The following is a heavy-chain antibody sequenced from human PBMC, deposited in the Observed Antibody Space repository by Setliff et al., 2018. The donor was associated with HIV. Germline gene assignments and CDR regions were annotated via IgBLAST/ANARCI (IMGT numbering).Heavy chain of an antibody. V-gene: IGHV3-7*03. J-gene: IGHJ3*02. Sequence: GGSLRLSCAASEFTFSSHWMSWVRQAPGKGLEWVANLKGDGSQNNYVDSVKVRFTISRDNARNSLYLQMNSLRAEDTAVYYCARESDAFDIWGQGTMVTVSS. CDR1: EFTFSSHW. CDR2: LKGDGSQN. CDR3: ARESDAFDI.